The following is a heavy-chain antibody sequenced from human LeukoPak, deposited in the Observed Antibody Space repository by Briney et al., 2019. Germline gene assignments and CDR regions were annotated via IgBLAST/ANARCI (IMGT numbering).Heavy chain of an antibody. CDR3: ARGEVRGALDY. CDR1: GGTFSSYA. Sequence: SVKVSCKTSGGTFSSYAISWVRQAPGQGLEWMGGIIPIFGTANYAQKFQGRVTITADESTSTAYMKLSSLRSEDTAVYYCARGEVRGALDYWGQGTLVTVSS. D-gene: IGHD3-10*01. CDR2: IIPIFGTA. J-gene: IGHJ4*02. V-gene: IGHV1-69*01.